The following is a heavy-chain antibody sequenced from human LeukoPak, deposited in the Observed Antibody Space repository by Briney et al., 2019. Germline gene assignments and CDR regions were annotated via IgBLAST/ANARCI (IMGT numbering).Heavy chain of an antibody. D-gene: IGHD5-12*01. CDR1: GFTFSSYA. Sequence: GGSLRLSCAASGFTFSSYAMHWVRQAPGKGLEWVAVISYDGSNKYYADSVKGRFTISRDNSKNTLYLQMNSLRAEDAAVYYCASLSIVAPAGLDYWGQGTLVTVPS. J-gene: IGHJ4*02. CDR3: ASLSIVAPAGLDY. V-gene: IGHV3-30-3*01. CDR2: ISYDGSNK.